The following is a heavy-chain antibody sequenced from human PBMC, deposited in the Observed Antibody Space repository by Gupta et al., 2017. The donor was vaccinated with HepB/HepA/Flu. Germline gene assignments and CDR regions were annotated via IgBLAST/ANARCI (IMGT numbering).Heavy chain of an antibody. CDR3: VQLIMS. CDR1: GFSFSTYW. CDR2: INQNGSKI. V-gene: IGHV3-7*01. D-gene: IGHD2-2*01. J-gene: IGHJ4*02. Sequence: EVQLVESGGDLVQPGGSLRLSCAGSGFSFSTYWMSWVRQAPGKGLEWVANINQNGSKIYYVDSVKGRFTISRDNAKNSLYLQMNSLRGEDTAVYYCVQLIMSWGQGTLVTVSS.